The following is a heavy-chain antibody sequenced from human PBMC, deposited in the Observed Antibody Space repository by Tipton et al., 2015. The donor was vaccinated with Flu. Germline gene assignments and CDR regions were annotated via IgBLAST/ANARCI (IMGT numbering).Heavy chain of an antibody. V-gene: IGHV1-2*02. CDR2: VSPKTGGT. J-gene: IGHJ3*01. CDR3: ARRYMLSPNLYGFDV. Sequence: QVQLVQSGAEVKKPGASVKVSCKASGYNFSDYTIHWVRQAPGQGLEWMGWVSPKTGGTNLAQRFQGRFTMARDTSMSTAYLELSSLRSDDTAVYYCARRYMLSPNLYGFDVWGQGTMVTVSS. CDR1: GYNFSDYT. D-gene: IGHD5/OR15-5a*01.